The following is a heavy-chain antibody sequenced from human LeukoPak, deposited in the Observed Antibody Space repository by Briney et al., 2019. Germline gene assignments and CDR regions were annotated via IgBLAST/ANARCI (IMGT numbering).Heavy chain of an antibody. Sequence: GGSLRLSRAASGFPFSTYAMNWVRQAPGEGLEWVSVITGSGGFTQYADSVKGRFTISRDNSKNTVYLQMNSLRVEDTALYYCVRSLDYWGQGTLVTVSS. CDR1: GFPFSTYA. CDR2: ITGSGGFT. V-gene: IGHV3-23*01. CDR3: VRSLDY. J-gene: IGHJ4*02.